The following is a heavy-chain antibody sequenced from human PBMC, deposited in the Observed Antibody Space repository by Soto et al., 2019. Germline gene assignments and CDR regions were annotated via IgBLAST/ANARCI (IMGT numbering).Heavy chain of an antibody. Sequence: SETLSLTCTVSGGSIKDGGYYWSWIRQHPGKGLEWLGYIYYTGTTYYNPSLKSRLTMSVDMSKSQFSLKLTSLTAADTAVYYCAKDPSPQPTAVVTPGWFDPWGQGILVTVS. CDR3: AKDPSPQPTAVVTPGWFDP. CDR2: IYYTGTT. D-gene: IGHD2-21*02. J-gene: IGHJ5*02. CDR1: GGSIKDGGYY. V-gene: IGHV4-31*03.